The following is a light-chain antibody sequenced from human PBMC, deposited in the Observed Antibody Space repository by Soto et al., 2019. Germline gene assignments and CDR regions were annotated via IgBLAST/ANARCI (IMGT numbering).Light chain of an antibody. CDR3: QQPSNWPLT. CDR1: QSVSSY. CDR2: DVS. V-gene: IGKV3-11*01. J-gene: IGKJ4*01. Sequence: EIELTQSPATLSLSPGERATLSCRASQSVSSYLAWYQQRPGQAPRLLIYDVSNRDTGIPARFSGSWSVTDFTLTIRSLEPEDFAVYFCQQPSNWPLTFGGGNKVEIK.